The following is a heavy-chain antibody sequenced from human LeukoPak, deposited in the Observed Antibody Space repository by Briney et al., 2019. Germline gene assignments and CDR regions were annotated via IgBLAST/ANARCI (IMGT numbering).Heavy chain of an antibody. V-gene: IGHV4-61*01. J-gene: IGHJ3*01. CDR2: IYYSGSTA. D-gene: IGHD1-1*01. Sequence: PSGTLPLTCTVSGGSIRITSYYWNWIRQPPGEGLEWMGYIYYSGSTATYNPSLGSRVTISVDTSNNRVSLRLSSVTAADTAVYYCAREGPSRWTHDAFDSWGQGTFVTVSS. CDR1: GGSIRITSYY. CDR3: AREGPSRWTHDAFDS.